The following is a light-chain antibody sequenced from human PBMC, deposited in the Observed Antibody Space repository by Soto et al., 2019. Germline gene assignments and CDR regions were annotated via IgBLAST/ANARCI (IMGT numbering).Light chain of an antibody. V-gene: IGKV3-20*01. J-gene: IGKJ4*01. CDR3: QQYGRSIS. Sequence: EIVLTQSPGTLSFSPGERATLSCRASQSVSRNFLAWYQQKPGQAPRLLIYGASTRATDIPDRFSGSGSGTDFTLTSSRLEPEDFAVYFCQQYGRSISFGGGTKVESK. CDR1: QSVSRNF. CDR2: GAS.